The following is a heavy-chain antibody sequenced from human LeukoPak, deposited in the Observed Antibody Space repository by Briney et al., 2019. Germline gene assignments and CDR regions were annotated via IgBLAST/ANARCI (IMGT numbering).Heavy chain of an antibody. CDR2: ISAYNGDT. Sequence: GASVKVSCKASGYTFTSYGISWVRQAPGQGLEWMGWISAYNGDTNYAQKLQGRVTMTTDTSTSTAYMELRSLRAEDTALYYCAREGGGLELFVRIDRWYYYMDVWGKGTTVTVSS. D-gene: IGHD1-7*01. CDR1: GYTFTSYG. CDR3: AREGGGLELFVRIDRWYYYMDV. J-gene: IGHJ6*03. V-gene: IGHV1-18*01.